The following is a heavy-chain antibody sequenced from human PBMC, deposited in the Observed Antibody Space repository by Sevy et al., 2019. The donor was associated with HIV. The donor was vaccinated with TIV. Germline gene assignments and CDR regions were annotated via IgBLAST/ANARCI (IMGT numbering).Heavy chain of an antibody. V-gene: IGHV3-23*01. D-gene: IGHD3-3*01. CDR3: AKEDHDFWSGYYRRGPRGNFDY. Sequence: GGSLRLSCTASGFTFSSYAMSWVRQAPGKGLEWVSAISGSGGSTYYADSVKRRFTISRDNSKNTLYLQMNSLRAEDTAVYYCAKEDHDFWSGYYRRGPRGNFDYWGQGTLVTVSS. CDR2: ISGSGGST. J-gene: IGHJ4*02. CDR1: GFTFSSYA.